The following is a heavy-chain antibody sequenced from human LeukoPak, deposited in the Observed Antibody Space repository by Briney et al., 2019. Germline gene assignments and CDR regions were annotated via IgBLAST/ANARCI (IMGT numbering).Heavy chain of an antibody. Sequence: ASVKVSCKASGYTFTSYDINWVRQATGQGLEWMGWMNPNSGNTGYAQKFQGRVTMTRNTSISTAYVELSSLRSEDTAVYYCARVMDTDVLSGYWGQGTLVTVSS. D-gene: IGHD5-18*01. CDR2: MNPNSGNT. CDR3: ARVMDTDVLSGY. CDR1: GYTFTSYD. V-gene: IGHV1-8*01. J-gene: IGHJ4*02.